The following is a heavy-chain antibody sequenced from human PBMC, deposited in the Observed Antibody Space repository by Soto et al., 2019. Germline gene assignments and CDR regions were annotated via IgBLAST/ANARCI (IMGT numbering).Heavy chain of an antibody. Sequence: EVQLVESGGGLVKPGGSLRLSCAASGFTFSSYSMNWVRQAPGKGLEWVSSISSSSSYIYYADSVKGRFTISRDNAKNSLYLQMTSLRAEDTAVYYCARERAMGPDYYYYYGMDVWGQGTTVTVSS. D-gene: IGHD5-18*01. CDR3: ARERAMGPDYYYYYGMDV. CDR1: GFTFSSYS. V-gene: IGHV3-21*01. CDR2: ISSSSSYI. J-gene: IGHJ6*02.